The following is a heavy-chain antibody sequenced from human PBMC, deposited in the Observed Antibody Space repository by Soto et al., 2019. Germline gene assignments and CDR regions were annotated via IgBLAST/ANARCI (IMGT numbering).Heavy chain of an antibody. J-gene: IGHJ6*02. Sequence: GESLKISCAASGFTFSSYSMNWVRQAPGKGLEWVSSISSSSSYIYYADSVKGRFTISRDNAKNSLYLQMNSLRAEDTAVYYCARVGFVWSGSNRDYYGMDVWGQGTTVTVSS. CDR1: GFTFSSYS. CDR2: ISSSSSYI. V-gene: IGHV3-21*01. CDR3: ARVGFVWSGSNRDYYGMDV. D-gene: IGHD3-3*01.